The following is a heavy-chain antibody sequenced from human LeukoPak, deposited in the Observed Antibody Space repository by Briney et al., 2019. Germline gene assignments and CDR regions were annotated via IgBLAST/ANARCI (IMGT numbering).Heavy chain of an antibody. J-gene: IGHJ4*02. D-gene: IGHD1-26*01. CDR1: GGSTTRGSSY. CDR2: IYTSGST. Sequence: PSQTLSLTRTVSGGSTTRGSSYRSWIRQPAGKGLEWIGRIYTSGSTNYNPSLKSRVTTSVDTSKNQFSLKLSSVTATATAVYCCARDLGVGATDCCSEGTLVTVSS. CDR3: ARDLGVGATDC. V-gene: IGHV4-61*02.